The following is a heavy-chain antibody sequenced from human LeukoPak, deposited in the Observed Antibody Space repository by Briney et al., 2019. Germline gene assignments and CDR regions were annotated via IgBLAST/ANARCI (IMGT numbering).Heavy chain of an antibody. CDR3: ARDRAYYYDSSGYYYFDH. V-gene: IGHV4-59*01. CDR2: IYYSGST. CDR1: GGSISRYN. Sequence: SETLSLTCTVSGGSISRYNWSWIRQPPGKGLEWIGYIYYSGSTNYNPSLKSRVTMSVDTSKNQFSLRLSSVTAADTAVYYCARDRAYYYDSSGYYYFDHWGQGTLVTVSS. D-gene: IGHD3-22*01. J-gene: IGHJ4*02.